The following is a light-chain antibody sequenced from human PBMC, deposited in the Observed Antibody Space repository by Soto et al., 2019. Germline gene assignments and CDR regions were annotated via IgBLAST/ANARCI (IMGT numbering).Light chain of an antibody. V-gene: IGLV2-14*01. Sequence: QSALTQPASVSGSPGQSITISCTGTSSDVGGYNYVSWYQQHPGKAPKLMIYEVSNRPSGVSNRFSGSKSGNKASLTISGLQAEDEADYYCSSYTSSSTLVFGVGTKVTVL. CDR1: SSDVGGYNY. J-gene: IGLJ2*01. CDR2: EVS. CDR3: SSYTSSSTLV.